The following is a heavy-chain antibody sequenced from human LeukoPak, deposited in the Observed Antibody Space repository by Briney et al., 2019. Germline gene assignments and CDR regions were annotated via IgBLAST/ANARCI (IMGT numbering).Heavy chain of an antibody. CDR2: MNPNSGNT. D-gene: IGHD3-22*01. J-gene: IGHJ4*02. V-gene: IGHV1-8*01. Sequence: ASVKVSCKASGYTFTSYDINWVRQATGQGLEWMGWMNPNSGNTGYAQKFQGRVSFTRNNYISTAYMELSSLRSEDTAVYYCARGPYDSSGYRFDYWGQGTLVTVSS. CDR1: GYTFTSYD. CDR3: ARGPYDSSGYRFDY.